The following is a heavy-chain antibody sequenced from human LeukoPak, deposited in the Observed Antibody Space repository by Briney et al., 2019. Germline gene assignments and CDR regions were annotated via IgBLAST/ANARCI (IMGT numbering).Heavy chain of an antibody. J-gene: IGHJ5*02. CDR2: ISGYNGNT. V-gene: IGHV1-18*01. D-gene: IGHD1-1*01. CDR1: GYNFSTDG. CDR3: ARDGNAKNWVDP. Sequence: ASVKVSCKASGYNFSTDGISWVRQAPGQGLEWMGWISGYNGNTNYAHKFQGRVTLTTDESTGTAYMQLRSLRFEDTALYYCARDGNAKNWVDPWGQGTLVTVSS.